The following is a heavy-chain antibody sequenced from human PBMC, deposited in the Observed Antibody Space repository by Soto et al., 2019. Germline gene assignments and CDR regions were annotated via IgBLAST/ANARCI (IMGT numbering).Heavy chain of an antibody. CDR1: GGSISSYY. Sequence: PSETLSLTCTVSGGSISSYYWSWIRQPPGKGLEWIGYIYYSGSTNYNPSLKSRVTISVDTSKNQFSLKLSSVTAADTAVYYCARKGGTYYDFWSGSYYFDYWGQGTLVTVSS. J-gene: IGHJ4*02. CDR3: ARKGGTYYDFWSGSYYFDY. D-gene: IGHD3-3*01. V-gene: IGHV4-59*01. CDR2: IYYSGST.